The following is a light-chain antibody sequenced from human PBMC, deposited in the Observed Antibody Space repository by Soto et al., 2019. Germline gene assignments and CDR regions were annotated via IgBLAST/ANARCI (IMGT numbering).Light chain of an antibody. CDR2: EGT. Sequence: QSALTQPASVSGSPGQSITISCTGSSSDLRVYSLVSWYKQHPGEAPKLIIYEGTRRPSGVSNRFSGSESGNTASLTISGLQAEDEADYYCCSYAGSSTVFGGGTKLTVL. V-gene: IGLV2-23*01. J-gene: IGLJ3*02. CDR1: SSDLRVYSL. CDR3: CSYAGSSTV.